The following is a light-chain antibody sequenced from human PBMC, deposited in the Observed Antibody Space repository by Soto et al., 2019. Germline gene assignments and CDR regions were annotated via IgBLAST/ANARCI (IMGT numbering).Light chain of an antibody. V-gene: IGKV1-5*01. J-gene: IGKJ1*01. Sequence: DIQMPQSPSTLSASVRDRVTITCRASQTVSTWLAWYQQKPGKAPKVMIYDASSLENGVPPRFSGSGSWTECTLTISSLQPDDFATYYCQQYSTSSRPFGQGTNVEIK. CDR2: DAS. CDR3: QQYSTSSRP. CDR1: QTVSTW.